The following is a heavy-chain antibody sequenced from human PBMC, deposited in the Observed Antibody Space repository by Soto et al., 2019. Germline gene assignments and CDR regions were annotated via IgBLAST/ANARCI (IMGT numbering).Heavy chain of an antibody. J-gene: IGHJ3*02. CDR1: GYSFPSYW. D-gene: IGHD2-2*01. CDR2: IYPGDSDS. Sequence: GESLKISCKGSGYSFPSYWIAWVRQMPGKGLEWMGIIYPGDSDSRYSPSFQGQVTISADKSISTAYLQWSSLKASDTAMYFCAYCRCTNCGGSAFDIWGQGTMVTVSS. V-gene: IGHV5-51*01. CDR3: AYCRCTNCGGSAFDI.